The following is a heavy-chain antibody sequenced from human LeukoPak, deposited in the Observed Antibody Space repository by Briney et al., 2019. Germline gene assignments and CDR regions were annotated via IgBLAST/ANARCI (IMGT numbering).Heavy chain of an antibody. J-gene: IGHJ6*04. CDR3: ARPRTNRVIVGATPRGKLDV. V-gene: IGHV4-39*07. D-gene: IGHD1-26*01. Sequence: SETLSLTCTVSGDSVTSSSYSWGWIRQSPGKGLEWIGTIYYYGSTYYNPSLKSRVTMSLDTSKNQFSLKLSSVTAADTAVYYCARPRTNRVIVGATPRGKLDVWGKGTTVTISS. CDR2: IYYYGST. CDR1: GDSVTSSSYS.